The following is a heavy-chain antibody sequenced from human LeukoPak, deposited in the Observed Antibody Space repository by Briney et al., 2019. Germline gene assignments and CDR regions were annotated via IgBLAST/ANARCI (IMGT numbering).Heavy chain of an antibody. CDR3: ARDDVGSGIGSFDY. CDR2: IRYDGSNK. V-gene: IGHV3-30*02. Sequence: GGSLRLSCAASGFTFSSYGMHWVRQAPGKGLEWVAFIRYDGSNKYYADSVKGRFTISRDNSKNTLYLQMNSLRAEDTAVYYCARDDVGSGIGSFDYWGQGTLVTVSS. J-gene: IGHJ4*02. D-gene: IGHD6-19*01. CDR1: GFTFSSYG.